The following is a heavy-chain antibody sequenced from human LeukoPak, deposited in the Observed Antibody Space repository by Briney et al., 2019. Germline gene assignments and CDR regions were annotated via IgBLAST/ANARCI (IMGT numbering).Heavy chain of an antibody. Sequence: PGESLKISCKGSGYRFTSYWIGWVRQMPGKGLEWMGIIYPGDSDTRYSPSFQGQVTISADKSISTAYLQWSSLKASDTAMYYCTRVGKGIAVAGTPFDYWGQGTLVTVSS. CDR2: IYPGDSDT. CDR3: TRVGKGIAVAGTPFDY. D-gene: IGHD6-19*01. V-gene: IGHV5-51*01. J-gene: IGHJ4*02. CDR1: GYRFTSYW.